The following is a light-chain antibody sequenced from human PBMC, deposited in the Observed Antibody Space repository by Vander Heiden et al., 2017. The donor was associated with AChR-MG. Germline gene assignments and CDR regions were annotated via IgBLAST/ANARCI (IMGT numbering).Light chain of an antibody. CDR1: SSDGGSYNL. Sequence: QSALTQPAYGSGSPGQSITISCTGTSSDGGSYNLVSWYQPHPGKAPKFMIYEVSKRPSGVSNRFSGSKSGNTASLTISGLQAEDEADYYCCSYASSSGWVFGGGTKLTIL. J-gene: IGLJ3*02. V-gene: IGLV2-23*02. CDR2: EVS. CDR3: CSYASSSGWV.